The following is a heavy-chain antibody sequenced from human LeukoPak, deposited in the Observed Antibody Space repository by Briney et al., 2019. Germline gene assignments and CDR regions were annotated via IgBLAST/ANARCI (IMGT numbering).Heavy chain of an antibody. V-gene: IGHV3-23*01. J-gene: IGHJ4*02. CDR2: ISGSGGST. CDR1: GFTFSSYA. CDR3: AKVGEWIQLWLIDY. Sequence: GGSLRLSCAASGFTFSSYAMSWVRKAPGKGLEWVSAISGSGGSTYYADSVKGRFTISRDNSKNTLYLQMNSLRAEDTAVYYCAKVGEWIQLWLIDYWGQGTLVTVSS. D-gene: IGHD5-18*01.